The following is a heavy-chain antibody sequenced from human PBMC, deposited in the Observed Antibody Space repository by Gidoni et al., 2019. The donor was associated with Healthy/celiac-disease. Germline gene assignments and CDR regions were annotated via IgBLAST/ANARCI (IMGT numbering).Heavy chain of an antibody. Sequence: EVQLLESGGGLVPPGGSLRLSCAASGFTCSRDAMSWVRQAPGKGLDWVSAMTGSGVSPYYADSVKGRFTISRDDSKHTLYLQMNSLSAEDTAVYYCATNLRVSSWYYFAYWGQGTLVTVSS. CDR3: ATNLRVSSWYYFAY. CDR1: GFTCSRDA. J-gene: IGHJ4*02. V-gene: IGHV3-23*01. CDR2: MTGSGVSP. D-gene: IGHD6-13*01.